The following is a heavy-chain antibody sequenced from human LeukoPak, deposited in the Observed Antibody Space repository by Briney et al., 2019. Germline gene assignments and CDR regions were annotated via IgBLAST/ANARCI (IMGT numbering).Heavy chain of an antibody. J-gene: IGHJ4*02. CDR3: ARAPMIVVVFPPRLDF. V-gene: IGHV1-2*02. D-gene: IGHD3-22*01. CDR1: VYTFTFYY. Sequence: ASVTVSFKTSVYTFTFYYMHWVRQAPGQGLEWMGWINPNTGGTNYAQKFQGRGTMTRDKAISTAYMELSSLKSDDTAMYYCARAPMIVVVFPPRLDFWGQGTLVTVSS. CDR2: INPNTGGT.